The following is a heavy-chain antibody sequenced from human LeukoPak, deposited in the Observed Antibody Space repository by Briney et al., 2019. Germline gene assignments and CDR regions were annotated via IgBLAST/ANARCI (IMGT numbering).Heavy chain of an antibody. V-gene: IGHV3-9*01. CDR2: ISWNSGSI. D-gene: IGHD3-9*01. CDR3: AKDILPRPYYDILTGSGFDY. CDR1: GFTFDDYA. J-gene: IGHJ4*02. Sequence: TGGSLRLSCAASGFTFDDYAMHWVRQAPGKGLEWVSGISWNSGSIGYADSVKGRFTISRDNAKNSLYLQMNSLRAEDTALYYCAKDILPRPYYDILTGSGFDYWGQGTLVTVSS.